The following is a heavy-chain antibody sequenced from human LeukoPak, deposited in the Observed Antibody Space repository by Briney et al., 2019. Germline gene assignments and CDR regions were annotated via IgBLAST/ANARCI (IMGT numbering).Heavy chain of an antibody. Sequence: GGSLRLSCAASGFTFRNYWMGWVRQAPGKGLEWVANTKPDGSAEYYADSVRGRFTTSRDNANNFLYLQMNRLRAEDTAVYYCARDGCLNTNFDYWGQGTLVTVSS. D-gene: IGHD3-16*01. CDR1: GFTFRNYW. V-gene: IGHV3-7*01. CDR3: ARDGCLNTNFDY. J-gene: IGHJ4*02. CDR2: TKPDGSAE.